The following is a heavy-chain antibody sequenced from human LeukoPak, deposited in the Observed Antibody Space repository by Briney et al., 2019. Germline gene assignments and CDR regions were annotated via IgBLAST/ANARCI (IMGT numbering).Heavy chain of an antibody. J-gene: IGHJ4*02. CDR2: INHSGST. D-gene: IGHD3-10*01. CDR1: GGSFSGYY. CDR3: ARGFGSGSYPFDY. Sequence: PSETLSLTCAVYGGSFSGYYWSWIRQPPGKGLEWIGEINHSGSTNYNPSLKSRVTISVDTSKNQFSLKLSSVTAPDTAVYYCARGFGSGSYPFDYWGQGTLVTVSS. V-gene: IGHV4-34*01.